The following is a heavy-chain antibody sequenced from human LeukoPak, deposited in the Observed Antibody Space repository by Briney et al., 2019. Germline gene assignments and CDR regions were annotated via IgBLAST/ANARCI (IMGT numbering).Heavy chain of an antibody. CDR1: GFTFTNYP. V-gene: IGHV3-23*01. Sequence: GGSLRLPCAASGFTFTNYPMIWVRQAPGRGLTWVSGISGSGGSTYYADSVKGRFTISGDNPRSTLYLQMSSLRAEDTAVYYCARKLSGYAPFDCWGQGTLVTVSS. J-gene: IGHJ4*02. CDR2: ISGSGGST. CDR3: ARKLSGYAPFDC. D-gene: IGHD5-12*01.